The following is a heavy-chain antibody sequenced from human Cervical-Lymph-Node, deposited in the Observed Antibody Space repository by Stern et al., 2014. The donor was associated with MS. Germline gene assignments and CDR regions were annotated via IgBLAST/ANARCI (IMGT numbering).Heavy chain of an antibody. Sequence: QVQLVQSGAEVKKPGSSVKVSCKASGGTFSSYAISWVRQAPGQGLEWMGRIIPILGIANYAQKFQGRVTITADKSTSTAYMELSSLRSEDTAVYYCARFCTQCDYYFDYWGQGTLVTVSS. D-gene: IGHD2-21*02. CDR3: ARFCTQCDYYFDY. J-gene: IGHJ4*02. V-gene: IGHV1-69*04. CDR2: IIPILGIA. CDR1: GGTFSSYA.